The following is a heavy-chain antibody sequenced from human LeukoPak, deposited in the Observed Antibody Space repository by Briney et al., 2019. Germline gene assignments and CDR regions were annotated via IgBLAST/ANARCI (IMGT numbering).Heavy chain of an antibody. Sequence: GGSLSLSCAASGFPVSSNYMSWVRKAPGRGWGWVSAIGGSGGSTYYADSVKGRFTISRDNSKNTLYLQMNSLRAEDTAVYYCAKGREEFSRITIFGVVKDYYCGMDVWGQGTTVTVSS. V-gene: IGHV3-23*01. CDR2: IGGSGGST. D-gene: IGHD3-3*01. CDR3: AKGREEFSRITIFGVVKDYYCGMDV. J-gene: IGHJ6*02. CDR1: GFPVSSNY.